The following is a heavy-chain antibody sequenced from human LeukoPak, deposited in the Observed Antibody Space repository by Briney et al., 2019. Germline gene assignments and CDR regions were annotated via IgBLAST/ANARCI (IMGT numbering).Heavy chain of an antibody. V-gene: IGHV1-8*01. D-gene: IGHD6-13*01. J-gene: IGHJ6*03. CDR2: MKPNSGNT. CDR3: ARGLRGSSSWIPYYYYYYMDV. CDR1: GYTFTCYD. Sequence: ASVKVSCKASGYTFTCYDINWVRQATGQGLEWMGWMKPNSGNTGYAQKIQGRVTMTRNTSISTAYMELSSLRSEDTAVYYCARGLRGSSSWIPYYYYYYMDVWGKGTTVTISS.